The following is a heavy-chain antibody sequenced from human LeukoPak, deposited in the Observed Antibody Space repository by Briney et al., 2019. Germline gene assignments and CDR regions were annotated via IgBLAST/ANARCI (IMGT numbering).Heavy chain of an antibody. CDR3: ARLGYCSSTSCYLLYYYYYMDV. V-gene: IGHV3-11*04. J-gene: IGHJ6*03. CDR1: GFTFSDYY. CDR2: ISSSGSTI. D-gene: IGHD2-2*01. Sequence: PGGSLRLSCAASGFTFSDYYMSWIRQAPGKGLEWVSYISSSGSTIYYADSVKGRFTISRDNAKNSLYLQMNSLRAEDTAVYYCARLGYCSSTSCYLLYYYYYMDVWGKGTTVTVSS.